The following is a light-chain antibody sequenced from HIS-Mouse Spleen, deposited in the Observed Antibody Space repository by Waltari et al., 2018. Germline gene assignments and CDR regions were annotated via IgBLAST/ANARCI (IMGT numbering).Light chain of an antibody. J-gene: IGKJ1*01. CDR2: AAS. Sequence: AIRMTQAPSSLSASTGDRVTSTCRASQGISSYLAWYQQKPGNAPKLLIYAASTLQSGVPSRFSGSGSGTEFTLTISSLQPDDFATYYCQQYNSYSRTFGQGTKVEIK. CDR1: QGISSY. V-gene: IGKV1-8*01. CDR3: QQYNSYSRT.